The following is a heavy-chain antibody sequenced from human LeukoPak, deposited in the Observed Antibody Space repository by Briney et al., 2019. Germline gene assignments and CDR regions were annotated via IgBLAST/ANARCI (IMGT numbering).Heavy chain of an antibody. J-gene: IGHJ4*02. CDR2: ISDSGGST. CDR1: GFTLNHYG. D-gene: IGHD3-22*01. CDR3: AKRGVVIRVILVRFHKQAYYFDS. V-gene: IGHV3-23*01. Sequence: GGPLRRYCAVSGFTLNHYGMGWVGQAPGNGLECLAGISDSGGSTDYADSVKGRFTISRDNPKNTLYLQMNSLRAEDTAVYFCAKRGVVIRVILVRFHKQAYYFDSWGQGALVTVSS.